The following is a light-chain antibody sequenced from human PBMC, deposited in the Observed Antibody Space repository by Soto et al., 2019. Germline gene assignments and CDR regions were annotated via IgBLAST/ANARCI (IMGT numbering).Light chain of an antibody. CDR2: DTS. CDR3: QEYIQWPPGM. CDR1: QFVSSR. J-gene: IGKJ1*01. V-gene: IGKV3-15*01. Sequence: DIVVTQSPATLSASPGERVTLSCRASQFVSSRLAWYQQRPGQVPRLLIYDTSTRAPGISARFSGSGSGTEFTLTISSLQSEDVAIYYCQEYIQWPPGMFGPGTTVDIK.